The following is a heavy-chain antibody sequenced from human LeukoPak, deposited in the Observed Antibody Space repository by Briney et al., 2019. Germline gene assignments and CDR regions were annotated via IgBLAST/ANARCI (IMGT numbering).Heavy chain of an antibody. J-gene: IGHJ4*02. Sequence: SETLSLTCTVSGGSISSSSYYWGWIRQPPGKGLEWIGSIYYSGSTYYNPSLKSRVTISVDTSKNQFSLKLSSVTAADTAVYYCARQKGYSSGWYFDYWGQGTLVTVSS. CDR3: ARQKGYSSGWYFDY. CDR1: GGSISSSSYY. D-gene: IGHD6-19*01. CDR2: IYYSGST. V-gene: IGHV4-39*01.